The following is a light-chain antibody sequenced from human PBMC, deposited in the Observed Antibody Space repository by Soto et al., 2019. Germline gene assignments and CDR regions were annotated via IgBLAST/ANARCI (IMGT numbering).Light chain of an antibody. CDR2: GVS. J-gene: IGKJ1*01. CDR1: QSVGSN. Sequence: EILMTQSPDTVSVSPGERVTLSCRASQSVGSNFAWYRQKPGQPPRLLMYGVSTRATGIPARFSGSGSGTDFTLTISSLQSEDIAVYSCQQYNNLPPWTVGQGTKVQL. V-gene: IGKV3-15*01. CDR3: QQYNNLPPWT.